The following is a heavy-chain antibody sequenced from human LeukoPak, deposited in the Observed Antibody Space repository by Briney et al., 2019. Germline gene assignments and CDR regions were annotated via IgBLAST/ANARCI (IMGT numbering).Heavy chain of an antibody. CDR2: IIPIFGTA. Sequence: ASVKVSCKASGGTFSSYAISWVRQAPGQGLEWMEGIIPIFGTANYAQKFQGRVTITADESTSTAYMELSSLRSEDTAVYYCARDPIGSRWPYYFDYWGQGTLVTVTS. J-gene: IGHJ4*02. D-gene: IGHD6-13*01. V-gene: IGHV1-69*13. CDR3: ARDPIGSRWPYYFDY. CDR1: GGTFSSYA.